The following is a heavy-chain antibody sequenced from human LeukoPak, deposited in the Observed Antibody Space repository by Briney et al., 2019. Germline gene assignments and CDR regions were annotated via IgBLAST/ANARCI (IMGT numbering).Heavy chain of an antibody. CDR3: ARDFYDY. J-gene: IGHJ4*02. Sequence: SETLSLTCAVYGGSYSGYYWSWIRQPPGKGLEWIGEINHNGSTNYNPSLTSRVTMSVDTSKNQFSLKLSSVTAADTAVYYCARDFYDYWGQGTLVTVSS. D-gene: IGHD2/OR15-2a*01. V-gene: IGHV4-34*01. CDR2: INHNGST. CDR1: GGSYSGYY.